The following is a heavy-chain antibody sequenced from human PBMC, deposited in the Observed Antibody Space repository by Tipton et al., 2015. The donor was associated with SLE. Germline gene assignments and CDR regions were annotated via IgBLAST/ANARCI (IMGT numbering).Heavy chain of an antibody. Sequence: SLRLSCAASGITFNRNDMHWVRQAPGKGLEWVSSISSSSTYIYYADSVKGRYTISRDNAKNSLYLQMNSLRDEDTAVYYCARDLRYECGGLPEYYYYGMDVWGQGTTVTVSS. CDR3: ARDLRYECGGLPEYYYYGMDV. J-gene: IGHJ6*02. CDR2: ISSSSTYI. D-gene: IGHD4-23*01. CDR1: GITFNRND. V-gene: IGHV3-21*01.